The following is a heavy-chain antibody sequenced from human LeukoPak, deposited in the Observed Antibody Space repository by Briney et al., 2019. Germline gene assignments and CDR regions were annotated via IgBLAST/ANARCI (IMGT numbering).Heavy chain of an antibody. CDR2: FDPEDGET. V-gene: IGHV1-24*01. Sequence: ASVTVSCTVSGYTLTELSMHWVRRVPGKGLEWMGGFDPEDGETIYAQKFQGRVTMTEDTSTDTAYMELSSLRSEDTAVYYCATVTTVTTSQYYYYGMDVWGQGTTVTVSS. J-gene: IGHJ6*02. D-gene: IGHD4-17*01. CDR3: ATVTTVTTSQYYYYGMDV. CDR1: GYTLTELS.